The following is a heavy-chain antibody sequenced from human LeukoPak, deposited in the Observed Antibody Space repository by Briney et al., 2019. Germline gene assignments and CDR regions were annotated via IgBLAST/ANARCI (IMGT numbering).Heavy chain of an antibody. V-gene: IGHV4-59*01. CDR1: GSSISSYY. CDR2: IYYSGST. J-gene: IGHJ5*02. Sequence: SETLSLTCTVSGSSISSYYWSWIRQPPGKGLEWIGYIYYSGSTNYNPSLKSRVTISVDTSKNQFSLKLSSVTAADTAVYYCARAPGETLVGWFDPWGQGTLVTVSS. CDR3: ARAPGETLVGWFDP. D-gene: IGHD1-26*01.